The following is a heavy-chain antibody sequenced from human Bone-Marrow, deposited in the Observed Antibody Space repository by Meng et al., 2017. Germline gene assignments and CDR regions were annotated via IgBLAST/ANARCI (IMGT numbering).Heavy chain of an antibody. J-gene: IGHJ1*01. CDR3: ARGTRPLLFQH. Sequence: QVQLQQWGAGLLKPSETLSLTCAVYGGSFSGYDWGWIRQPPGKGLEWIGEINHSGSTNYNPSLKSRVTISVDTSKNQFSLKLSSVTAADTAVYYCARGTRPLLFQHWGQGTLVTVSS. CDR2: INHSGST. CDR1: GGSFSGYD. D-gene: IGHD1-1*01. V-gene: IGHV4-34*01.